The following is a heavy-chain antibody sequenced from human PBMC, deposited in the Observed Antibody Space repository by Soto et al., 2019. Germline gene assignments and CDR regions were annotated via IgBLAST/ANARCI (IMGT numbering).Heavy chain of an antibody. CDR1: GESFSGYY. V-gene: IGHV4-34*01. D-gene: IGHD6-19*01. J-gene: IGHJ5*02. CDR2: INHSGST. Sequence: QVQLQQWGAGLLKPSETLSLTCVVYGESFSGYYWNWIRQPPGKGLVWIGEINHSGSTNYNPSLKSRVTRSVDTSMNQFSLKLSSVTAADTAVYYCARAPPSSGWYAWFDPWGQGTLVTVSS. CDR3: ARAPPSSGWYAWFDP.